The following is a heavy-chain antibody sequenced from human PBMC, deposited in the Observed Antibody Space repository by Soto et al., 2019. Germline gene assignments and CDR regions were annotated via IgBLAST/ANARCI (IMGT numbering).Heavy chain of an antibody. Sequence: PSETLSLTCTVSGCSISSYYWSWIRQPPGKGLEWIGYIYYSGSTNYNPSLKSRVTISVDTSKNQFSLKLSSVTAADTAVYYCARGIAVAVYAFDIWGQGTMVTVSS. CDR3: ARGIAVAVYAFDI. J-gene: IGHJ3*02. D-gene: IGHD6-19*01. V-gene: IGHV4-59*01. CDR1: GCSISSYY. CDR2: IYYSGST.